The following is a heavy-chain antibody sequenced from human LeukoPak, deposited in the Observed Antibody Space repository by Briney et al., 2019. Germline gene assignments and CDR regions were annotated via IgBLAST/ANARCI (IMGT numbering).Heavy chain of an antibody. CDR2: INPTTGDT. D-gene: IGHD2-15*01. CDR3: ARYGFSAVWQGGWHAFDI. CDR1: GYTFTSYY. Sequence: ASVKVSCKASGYTFTSYYMHWVRQAPGQGLEWMGIINPTTGDTTYAQKFQGRLTITRDMSTSTVYMDLSGLTPEDTAVFYCARYGFSAVWQGGWHAFDIWGQGTVVTVSS. J-gene: IGHJ3*02. V-gene: IGHV1-46*01.